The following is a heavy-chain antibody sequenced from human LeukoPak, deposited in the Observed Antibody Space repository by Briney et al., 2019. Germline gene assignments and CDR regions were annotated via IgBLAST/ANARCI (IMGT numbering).Heavy chain of an antibody. CDR1: GFTFDDYA. Sequence: GGSLRLSCAASGFTFDDYAMHWVRQAPGKGLEWVSGISWNSGSIGYADSVKGRFTISRDNAKNSLYLQMNSLRAEDMALYYCAKDRDGYSFYYFDYWGQGTLVTVSS. CDR2: ISWNSGSI. D-gene: IGHD5-24*01. J-gene: IGHJ4*02. V-gene: IGHV3-9*03. CDR3: AKDRDGYSFYYFDY.